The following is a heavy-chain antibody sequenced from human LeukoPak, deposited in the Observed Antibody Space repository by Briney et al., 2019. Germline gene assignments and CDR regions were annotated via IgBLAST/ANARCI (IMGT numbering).Heavy chain of an antibody. Sequence: SETLSLTCTVSGGSINNYYWSWIRQPPGKGLEWIGYIYDSGSTNYNPSLKSRVTISVDTSKNQFSLKLNSVTAADTAVYYCARVGGTNFYYYGLDVWGQGTTVTVSS. CDR1: GGSINNYY. J-gene: IGHJ6*02. CDR3: ARVGGTNFYYYGLDV. V-gene: IGHV4-59*01. D-gene: IGHD3-3*01. CDR2: IYDSGST.